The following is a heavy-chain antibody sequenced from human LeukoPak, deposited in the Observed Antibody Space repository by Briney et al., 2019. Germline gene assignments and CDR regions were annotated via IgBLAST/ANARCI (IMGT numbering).Heavy chain of an antibody. J-gene: IGHJ4*02. Sequence: GGSLRLSCAASGFTFSSYWMSWVRQAPGKGLEWVSSISSSSSYIYYADSVKGRFTISRDNAKNSLYLQMNSLRAEDTAVYYCARDTDYGDYVSGYWGQGTLVTVSS. CDR3: ARDTDYGDYVSGY. CDR1: GFTFSSYW. V-gene: IGHV3-21*01. CDR2: ISSSSSYI. D-gene: IGHD4-17*01.